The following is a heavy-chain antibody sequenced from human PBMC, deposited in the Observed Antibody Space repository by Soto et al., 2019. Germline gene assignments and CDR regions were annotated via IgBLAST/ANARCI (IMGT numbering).Heavy chain of an antibody. D-gene: IGHD3-22*01. Sequence: ASVKVSCKASGYTFSNYDINWVRQAPGQGLEWMGWISTSNGSTSYAQKLQGRASMTTDTSTSTAYMELRSLRSDDTAVFYCARHYRQHYYYDGYLRFFDYWGQGTLVTVSS. J-gene: IGHJ4*02. CDR2: ISTSNGST. CDR1: GYTFSNYD. V-gene: IGHV1-18*01. CDR3: ARHYRQHYYYDGYLRFFDY.